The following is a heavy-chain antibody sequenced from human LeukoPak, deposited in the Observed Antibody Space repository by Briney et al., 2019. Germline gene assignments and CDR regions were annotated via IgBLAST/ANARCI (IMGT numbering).Heavy chain of an antibody. Sequence: GASVKVSCKASGYTFTSDAMGCGRQAPGQGREWRGWINTNMGNPTYAQRFPGGFFFSLDTSVSTAYLQISSLKAEDTAVYYCAGTYGSGSYYGYWGQGTLVTVSS. J-gene: IGHJ4*02. D-gene: IGHD3-10*01. CDR3: AGTYGSGSYYGY. CDR1: GYTFTSDA. V-gene: IGHV7-4-1*02. CDR2: INTNMGNP.